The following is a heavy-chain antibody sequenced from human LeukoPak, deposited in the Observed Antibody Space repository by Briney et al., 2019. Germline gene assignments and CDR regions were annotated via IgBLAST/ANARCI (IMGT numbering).Heavy chain of an antibody. CDR2: ISYDGSNK. CDR3: ARDAWGYCSGGSCYRYDAFDI. D-gene: IGHD2-15*01. Sequence: PGGSLRLSCAASGFTFSNYGIHWVRQAPGKGLEWVAVISYDGSNKYYVDSVKGRFTISRDNAKNSLYLQMNSLRAEDTAVYYRARDAWGYCSGGSCYRYDAFDIWGQGTMVTVSS. CDR1: GFTFSNYG. V-gene: IGHV3-30*03. J-gene: IGHJ3*02.